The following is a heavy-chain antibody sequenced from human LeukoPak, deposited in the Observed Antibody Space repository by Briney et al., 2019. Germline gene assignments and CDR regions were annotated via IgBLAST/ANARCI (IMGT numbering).Heavy chain of an antibody. D-gene: IGHD1-26*01. Sequence: GGSLRLSCAASGFTFSSYGMHWVRQAPGKGLEWVAVIWYDGSNKYYADSVKGRFTISRDNSKNTLYLQMNSLRAEDTAVYYCARGSEWAGEGAFDLWGQGTLVTVSS. J-gene: IGHJ3*01. CDR3: ARGSEWAGEGAFDL. V-gene: IGHV3-33*01. CDR1: GFTFSSYG. CDR2: IWYDGSNK.